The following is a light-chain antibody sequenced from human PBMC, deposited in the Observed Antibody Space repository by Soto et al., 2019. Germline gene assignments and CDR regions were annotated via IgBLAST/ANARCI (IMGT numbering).Light chain of an antibody. J-gene: IGKJ5*01. CDR2: GGS. CDR1: ESVSSSY. V-gene: IGKV3-20*01. Sequence: EIVLTQSPDTLSLSPGERATLSCRASESVSSSYLAWYQQRPGQAPRLLIYGGSSRATGIPDRFSGSGSGPDFTLTISRLEPEDFALYYCHQYGTSTITFGPGTRLEIK. CDR3: HQYGTSTIT.